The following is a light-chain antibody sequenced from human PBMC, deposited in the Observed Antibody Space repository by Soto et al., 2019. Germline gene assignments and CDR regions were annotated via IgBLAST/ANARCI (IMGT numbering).Light chain of an antibody. Sequence: GDRVTITCRASQGISSYLAWYQQKPGKAPKLLIYAASTLQSGVPSRLSGSGSGTDFTLTISCLQSEDFATYYCQQFDDYPFTFGPGTKVD. CDR3: QQFDDYPFT. CDR2: AAS. V-gene: IGKV1-8*01. J-gene: IGKJ3*01. CDR1: QGISSY.